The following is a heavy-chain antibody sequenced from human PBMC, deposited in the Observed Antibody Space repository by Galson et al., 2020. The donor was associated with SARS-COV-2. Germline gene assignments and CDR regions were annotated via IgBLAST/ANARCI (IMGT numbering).Heavy chain of an antibody. D-gene: IGHD2-2*01. CDR3: AKASVPAAVKWFDP. J-gene: IGHJ5*02. V-gene: IGHV3-23*01. Sequence: TGGSMRLSCAASGLTFSSYAMSWVRQAPGRGLEWVSTITTSGTSTYYADSVKVRFTISRYNSKNTLYLQMNSLRAEDTAVYYCAKASVPAAVKWFDPWGQGTLVTVSS. CDR2: ITTSGTST. CDR1: GLTFSSYA.